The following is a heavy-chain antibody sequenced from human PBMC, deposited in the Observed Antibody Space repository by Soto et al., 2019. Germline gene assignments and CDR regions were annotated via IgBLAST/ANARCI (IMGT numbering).Heavy chain of an antibody. CDR2: ISYDGSNK. D-gene: IGHD6-19*01. J-gene: IGHJ4*02. V-gene: IGHV3-30-3*01. Sequence: GGSLRLSCAASGFTFSSYAMHWVRQAPGKGLEWVAVISYDGSNKYYADSVKGRFTISRDNSKNTLYLQMNSLRAEDTAVYYCASSRYSSGWYYFDYWGQGTLVTVS. CDR1: GFTFSSYA. CDR3: ASSRYSSGWYYFDY.